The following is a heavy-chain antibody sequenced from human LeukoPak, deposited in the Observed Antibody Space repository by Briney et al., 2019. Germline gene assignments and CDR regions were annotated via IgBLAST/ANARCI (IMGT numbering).Heavy chain of an antibody. J-gene: IGHJ4*02. CDR3: AKAGGGGYADRIDY. CDR1: GFTFSSYA. D-gene: IGHD5-12*01. Sequence: GGSLRPSCAASGFTFSSYAMSWVRQAPGKGLEWVSGISGSGGSTYFADSVKGRFTISRDNSKNTLYLQMNSLRAEDSAVYYCAKAGGGGYADRIDYWGQGTLATVSS. CDR2: ISGSGGST. V-gene: IGHV3-23*01.